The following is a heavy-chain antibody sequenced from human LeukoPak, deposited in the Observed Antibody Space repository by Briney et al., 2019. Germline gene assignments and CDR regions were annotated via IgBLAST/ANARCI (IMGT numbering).Heavy chain of an antibody. J-gene: IGHJ4*02. CDR3: ARDIEGIAAAGTRIYFDY. D-gene: IGHD6-13*01. V-gene: IGHV3-20*04. CDR2: INWNGGST. CDR1: GFTFDDYG. Sequence: GGSLRLSCTASGFTFDDYGMSWVRQAPGKGLEWVSGINWNGGSTGYADSVKGRFTISRDNAKNSLYLQMNSLRAEDTALYYCARDIEGIAAAGTRIYFDYWGQGTLVTVSS.